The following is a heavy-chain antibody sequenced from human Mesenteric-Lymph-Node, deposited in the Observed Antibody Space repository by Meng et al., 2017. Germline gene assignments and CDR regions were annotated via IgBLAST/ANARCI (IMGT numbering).Heavy chain of an antibody. CDR3: ARAPLGYCSSTNCPGTWFDP. Sequence: ASAKVFCKASGYIFTKHAMNWVRQAPGQGLEWMGRINPNSGDTRYAEEFQGRVTMARDTSISTAYMELSRLRLDDTAVYYCARAPLGYCSSTNCPGTWFDPWGQGTLVTVSS. D-gene: IGHD2-2*01. V-gene: IGHV1-2*06. CDR1: GYIFTKHA. J-gene: IGHJ5*02. CDR2: INPNSGDT.